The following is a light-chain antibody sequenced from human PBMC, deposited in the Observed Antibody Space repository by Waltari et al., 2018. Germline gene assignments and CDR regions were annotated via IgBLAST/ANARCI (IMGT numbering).Light chain of an antibody. CDR2: KAS. Sequence: DIQMTQPPYTLSASVGDRVTITCRASQSISSWLAWFQQKPGKAPKLLIQKASSLESGVPSRFSGSGSGTEFTLTISSLQPDDFATYYCQQYSSFWTFGQGTKVEIK. CDR3: QQYSSFWT. J-gene: IGKJ1*01. CDR1: QSISSW. V-gene: IGKV1-5*03.